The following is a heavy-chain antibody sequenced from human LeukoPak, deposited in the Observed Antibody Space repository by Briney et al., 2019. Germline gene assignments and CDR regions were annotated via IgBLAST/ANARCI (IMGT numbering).Heavy chain of an antibody. V-gene: IGHV3-11*01. Sequence: PGGSLRLSCAASGFTFSDYYMSWIRQAPGKGLEWVSYISSSGSAIYYADSVKGRFTISRDNAKNSLYLQMNSLRAEDTAVYYCARDPDYGGNQELDYWGQGTLVTVSS. D-gene: IGHD4-23*01. CDR2: ISSSGSAI. J-gene: IGHJ4*02. CDR3: ARDPDYGGNQELDY. CDR1: GFTFSDYY.